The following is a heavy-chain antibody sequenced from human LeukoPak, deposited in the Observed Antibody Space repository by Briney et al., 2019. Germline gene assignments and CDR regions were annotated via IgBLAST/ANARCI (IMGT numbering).Heavy chain of an antibody. CDR2: MNTKSGNT. J-gene: IGHJ4*02. CDR3: ASYYDSSGYLGY. Sequence: ASVKVSCKASGYTFTSYDINRVRQATGQGLEWMGWMNTKSGNTGYAQKLQDSVTMTRNTSISTAYMELSSLRSEDTAVYYCASYYDSSGYLGYWGQGTLVTVSS. D-gene: IGHD3-22*01. V-gene: IGHV1-8*01. CDR1: GYTFTSYD.